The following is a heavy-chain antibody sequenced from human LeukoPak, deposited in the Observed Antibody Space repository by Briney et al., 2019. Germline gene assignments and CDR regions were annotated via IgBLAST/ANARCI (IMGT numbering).Heavy chain of an antibody. CDR3: ASSEYSSSSGEGAFDI. J-gene: IGHJ3*02. CDR2: INPSGGST. D-gene: IGHD6-6*01. CDR1: GYTFTSYY. V-gene: IGHV1-46*01. Sequence: ASVKVSCKASGYTFTSYYMHWVRQAPGQGLEWMGIINPSGGSTSYAQKFQGRVTMTRDTSTSTVYMELSSLRSEDTAVYYCASSEYSSSSGEGAFDIWGQGTMVTVSS.